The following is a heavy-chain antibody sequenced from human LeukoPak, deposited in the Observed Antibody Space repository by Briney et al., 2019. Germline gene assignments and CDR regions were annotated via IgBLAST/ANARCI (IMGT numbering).Heavy chain of an antibody. J-gene: IGHJ4*02. CDR3: ARGRSDSWSTDS. D-gene: IGHD6-13*01. Sequence: GGSLRLSCAASGFTFSTFDMNWVRQAPGKGLVWVSRINRDGSSTNYADSVTGRFTVSGDNAKNTLYLQMNSLRADDTAVYYCARGRSDSWSTDSWGQGTLVTVSS. CDR2: INRDGSST. V-gene: IGHV3-74*01. CDR1: GFTFSTFD.